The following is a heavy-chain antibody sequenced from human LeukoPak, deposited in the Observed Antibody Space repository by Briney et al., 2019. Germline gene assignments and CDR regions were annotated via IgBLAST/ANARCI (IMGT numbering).Heavy chain of an antibody. D-gene: IGHD3-22*01. V-gene: IGHV4-31*03. CDR2: IHPSGML. CDR1: GASFNSDDQY. CDR3: ARGLDSRKIGD. J-gene: IGHJ4*01. Sequence: SETLSLTCTVSGASFNSDDQYWNWIRQSPGKGLEGIGSIHPSGMLYNNPSLESRVTMSRDTSKTQFSLNLNPVTAADTAVYFCARGLDSRKIGDWSQAILVTVSS.